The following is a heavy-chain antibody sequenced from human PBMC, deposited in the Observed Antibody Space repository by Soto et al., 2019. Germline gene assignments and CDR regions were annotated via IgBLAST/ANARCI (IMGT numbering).Heavy chain of an antibody. Sequence: QLQLQESGPGLVKPSETLSLTCTVSGGSISSSSYYWGWIRQPPGKGLEWIGSIYYSGSTYYNPSLKSRVTISVDTSKNQFSLKLSSVTAADTAVYYCARRHQIYEKDPNYVGAFDIWGQGTMVTVSS. D-gene: IGHD4-4*01. CDR1: GGSISSSSYY. CDR2: IYYSGST. V-gene: IGHV4-39*01. J-gene: IGHJ3*02. CDR3: ARRHQIYEKDPNYVGAFDI.